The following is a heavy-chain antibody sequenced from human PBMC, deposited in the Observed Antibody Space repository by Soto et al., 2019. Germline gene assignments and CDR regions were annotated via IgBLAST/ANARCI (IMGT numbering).Heavy chain of an antibody. J-gene: IGHJ5*02. CDR2: INPNSGGT. Sequence: QVQLVQSGAEVKKPGASVKVSCKASGYTFTAYYMHWVRQAPGQGLEWMGWINPNSGGTYHAQNFQGRVTMTRDTSPPKAYMELASLGSDDTAVYYCARGGGRGYNELDPWGHGTLVIVSS. V-gene: IGHV1-2*02. CDR3: ARGGGRGYNELDP. CDR1: GYTFTAYY. D-gene: IGHD5-12*01.